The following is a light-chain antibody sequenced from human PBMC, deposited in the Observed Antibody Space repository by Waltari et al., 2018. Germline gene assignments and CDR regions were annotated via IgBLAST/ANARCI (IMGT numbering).Light chain of an antibody. CDR1: QSISSY. CDR3: QQSYSTPPT. CDR2: AAS. J-gene: IGKJ5*01. V-gene: IGKV1-39*01. Sequence: DIQMTQSPSSLSASVGDRVTITCRASQSISSYLNWYQQKPGKAPKCLISAASSLQSGVPSRFSGSGSGKDFTLTISSLQPEDFATYYCQQSYSTPPTFGQGTRLETK.